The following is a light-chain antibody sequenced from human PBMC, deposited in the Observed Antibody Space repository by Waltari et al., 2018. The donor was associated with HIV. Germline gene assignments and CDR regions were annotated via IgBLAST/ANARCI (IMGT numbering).Light chain of an antibody. V-gene: IGKV3-11*01. CDR2: DTS. J-gene: IGKJ2*01. CDR3: QQYNSHSPYT. Sequence: EVVLTQSPATLSLSPGERATLSCRASQSVGNSLGWYQQKPGQAPRLLIYDTSKRATGISARFSGSGSGTEFTFTISSLQPDDFATYYCQQYNSHSPYTFGQGTKLEIK. CDR1: QSVGNS.